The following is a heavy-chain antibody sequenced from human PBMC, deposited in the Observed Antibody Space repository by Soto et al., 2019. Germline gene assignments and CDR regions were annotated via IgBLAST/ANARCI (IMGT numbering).Heavy chain of an antibody. CDR2: VSWNSGYI. D-gene: IGHD6-13*01. Sequence: EVQLVESGGGLVQSGRSLRLSCAASGFTFDDYAMHWVRQVPGKCLEWVSLVSWNSGYIAYADSVKGRFTISRDNAKNSLYLQMNNLRADDTALYYCAKDARSSNWYEDYWCQGTLVTVSS. CDR1: GFTFDDYA. J-gene: IGHJ4*02. CDR3: AKDARSSNWYEDY. V-gene: IGHV3-9*01.